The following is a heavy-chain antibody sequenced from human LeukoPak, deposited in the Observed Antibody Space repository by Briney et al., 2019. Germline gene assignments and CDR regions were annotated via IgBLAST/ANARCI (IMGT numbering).Heavy chain of an antibody. CDR1: GFTFSSYE. V-gene: IGHV3-48*03. D-gene: IGHD3-22*01. CDR3: SAGEGYYDSSDYYSAWAFNV. J-gene: IGHJ3*01. Sequence: PGGSLRLSCAASGFTFSSYEMNWVRQAPGKGLEWVSYISNSGNTIYYADSVEGRFTISRDNAKNSLYLQMNSLRAEDAAVYYCSAGEGYYDSSDYYSAWAFNVWGQGTMVTVSS. CDR2: ISNSGNTI.